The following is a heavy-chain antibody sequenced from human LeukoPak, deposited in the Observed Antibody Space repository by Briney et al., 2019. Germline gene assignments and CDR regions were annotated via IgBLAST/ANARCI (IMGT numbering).Heavy chain of an antibody. V-gene: IGHV3-30*02. CDR3: ASDCSGGSCLDY. J-gene: IGHJ4*02. Sequence: GGSLRLSCAASGFTFSSYGMHWVRQAPGKGLEWVAFIRYDGSNKYYTDSVKGRFTISRDNSKNTLYLQMNSLRAEDTAVYYCASDCSGGSCLDYWGQGTLVTVSS. CDR1: GFTFSSYG. D-gene: IGHD2-15*01. CDR2: IRYDGSNK.